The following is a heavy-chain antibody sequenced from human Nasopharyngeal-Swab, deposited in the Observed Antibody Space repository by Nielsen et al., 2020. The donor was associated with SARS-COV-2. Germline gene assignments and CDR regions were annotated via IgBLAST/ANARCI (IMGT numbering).Heavy chain of an antibody. V-gene: IGHV4-34*01. J-gene: IGHJ6*03. D-gene: IGHD2-2*01. CDR3: ARGGAGVVPPPVLGLGPYFHYYSMDV. CDR1: GGSFSGHQ. CDR2: VSHGGGT. Sequence: SETLSLTCAVYGGSFSGHQWSWVRQPPGKGLEWIGEVSHGGGTNYNPSLKSRVTISVATSKNQFSLKLSSVTAADTAVYYCARGGAGVVPPPVLGLGPYFHYYSMDVWGKGTTVIVSS.